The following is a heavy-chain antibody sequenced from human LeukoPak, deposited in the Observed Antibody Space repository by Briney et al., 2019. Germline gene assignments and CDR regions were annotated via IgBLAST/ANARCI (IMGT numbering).Heavy chain of an antibody. CDR3: ARDGSGSIDLDH. Sequence: GGSLRLSCSASGFTYSAYWMHWVRQAPGKGLVWVSYVDNDGRGTAYVDSVKGRFTISRDNAKNTVCLQMNSLRVDDTAVYYCARDGSGSIDLDHWGQGTLVTVSS. J-gene: IGHJ4*02. CDR2: VDNDGRGT. D-gene: IGHD3-3*01. V-gene: IGHV3-74*01. CDR1: GFTYSAYW.